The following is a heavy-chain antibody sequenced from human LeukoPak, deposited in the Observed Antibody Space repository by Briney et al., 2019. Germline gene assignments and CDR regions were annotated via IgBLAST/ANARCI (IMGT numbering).Heavy chain of an antibody. CDR1: GYRFSSYY. Sequence: ASVKVSCKASGYRFSSYYIHWVRQAPGEGLEWMGMINPTGGRTRYAQRFQGRVTMARDTSTSTVDMELSSPKSEDTAVYYCTTTQYDSSGNFYFDNWGQGTLVTVSS. D-gene: IGHD3-22*01. V-gene: IGHV1-46*01. J-gene: IGHJ4*02. CDR3: TTTQYDSSGNFYFDN. CDR2: INPTGGRT.